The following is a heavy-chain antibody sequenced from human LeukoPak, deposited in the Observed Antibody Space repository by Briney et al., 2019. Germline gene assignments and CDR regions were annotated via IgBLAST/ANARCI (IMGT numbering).Heavy chain of an antibody. CDR3: ARDGGNYYDIS. CDR1: GFTFSSYW. D-gene: IGHD3-22*01. CDR2: IRQDGSEK. J-gene: IGHJ3*01. V-gene: IGHV3-7*01. Sequence: PGGSLRLSCAASGFTFSSYWMNWVRQAPGKGLEWVANIRQDGSEKYYVDSVKGRFTISRDNARNSLYLQMNSLRAEDTAVYYCARDGGNYYDISWGQGTMVIVSS.